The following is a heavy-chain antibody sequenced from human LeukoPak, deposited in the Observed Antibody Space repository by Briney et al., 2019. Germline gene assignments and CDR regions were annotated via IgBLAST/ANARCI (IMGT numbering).Heavy chain of an antibody. Sequence: GGSLRLSCAASGFTFSDYYMSWIRQAPGKGLEWVSYISNSGSIIKYADSVKGRFTISRDNAKNTLYLQMNSLRAEDTAVYYCARDGSGDLDFDYWGQGTLVTVSS. D-gene: IGHD4-17*01. CDR1: GFTFSDYY. V-gene: IGHV3-11*04. CDR2: ISNSGSII. CDR3: ARDGSGDLDFDY. J-gene: IGHJ4*02.